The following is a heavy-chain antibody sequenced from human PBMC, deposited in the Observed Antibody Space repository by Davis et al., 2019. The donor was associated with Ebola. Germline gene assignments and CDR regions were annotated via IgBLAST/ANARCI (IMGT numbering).Heavy chain of an antibody. V-gene: IGHV3-30*03. D-gene: IGHD6-19*01. CDR2: VSYDGRHK. Sequence: GGSLRLSCAASGFTFSRHWMHWVRQAPGKGLEWVAVVSYDGRHKYYADSVKGRFTISRDNSKNTLNLQMNSLRAEDTAVYYCARDIGYSDGWPDYYYYGMDVWGQGTTVTVSS. CDR1: GFTFSRHW. CDR3: ARDIGYSDGWPDYYYYGMDV. J-gene: IGHJ6*02.